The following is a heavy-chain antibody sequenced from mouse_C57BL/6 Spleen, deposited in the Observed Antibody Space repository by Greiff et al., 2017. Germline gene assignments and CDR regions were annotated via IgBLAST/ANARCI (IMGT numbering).Heavy chain of an antibody. J-gene: IGHJ1*03. Sequence: EVKVEESGTVLARPGASVKMSCKTSGYTFTSYWMHWVKQRPGQGLEWIGAIYPGNSDTSYNQKVKGKAKLTAVTSASTAYMELSSLTNEDSAVYYCTRSLPTVVAPFDVWGTGTTVTVSS. V-gene: IGHV1-5*01. CDR3: TRSLPTVVAPFDV. CDR2: IYPGNSDT. CDR1: GYTFTSYW. D-gene: IGHD1-1*01.